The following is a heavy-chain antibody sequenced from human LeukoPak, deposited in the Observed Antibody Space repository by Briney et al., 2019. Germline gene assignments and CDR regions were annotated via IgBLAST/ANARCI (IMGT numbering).Heavy chain of an antibody. V-gene: IGHV3-48*03. CDR2: ISSSGSTI. CDR3: ARRNFHYFDY. Sequence: PGGSLRLSCAASGFTFSSYEMNWVRQAPGKGLEWVSYISSSGSTIYYADSVKGRFTISRDNAKNSLYLQMNSLRAEDTAVYYCARRNFHYFDYWGQGTLVTVSS. CDR1: GFTFSSYE. J-gene: IGHJ4*02.